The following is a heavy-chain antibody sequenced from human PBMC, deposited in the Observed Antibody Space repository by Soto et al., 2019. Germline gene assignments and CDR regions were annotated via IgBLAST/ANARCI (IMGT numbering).Heavy chain of an antibody. CDR2: IYWDDDK. CDR3: AHRRGYYDSSGYYPYFDY. Sequence: SGPTLVNPTQTLTLTCTFSGFSLSTSGVSVGWIRQPPGKALEWLALIYWDDDKRYSPSLKSRLTITKDTSKNQVVLTMTNMDPVDTATYYCAHRRGYYDSSGYYPYFDYWGQGTLVTVSS. J-gene: IGHJ4*02. CDR1: GFSLSTSGVS. D-gene: IGHD3-22*01. V-gene: IGHV2-5*02.